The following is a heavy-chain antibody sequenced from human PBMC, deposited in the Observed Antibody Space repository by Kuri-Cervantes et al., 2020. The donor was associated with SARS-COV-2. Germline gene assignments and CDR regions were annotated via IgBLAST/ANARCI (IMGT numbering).Heavy chain of an antibody. J-gene: IGHJ3*02. CDR3: ARDWPTDGYNGLGAFDI. D-gene: IGHD5-24*01. V-gene: IGHV4-34*01. Sequence: ESLKISCAVYGGSFSDYYWSWVRQPPGKGLEWIGEINHSGNTNYDPSLKSRVTISIDTSKNQFSLKLSSVTAADTAVYYCARDWPTDGYNGLGAFDIWGQGTMVTVSS. CDR2: INHSGNT. CDR1: GGSFSDYY.